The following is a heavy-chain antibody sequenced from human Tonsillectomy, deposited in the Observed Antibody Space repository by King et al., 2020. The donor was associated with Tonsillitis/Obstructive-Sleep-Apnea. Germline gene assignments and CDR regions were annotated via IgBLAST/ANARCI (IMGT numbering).Heavy chain of an antibody. D-gene: IGHD5-12*01. CDR3: AFPMGNGYGSFDY. V-gene: IGHV3-30*04. J-gene: IGHJ4*02. Sequence: VQLVESGGGVVQPGRSLRLSCAASGFTFSSYAIHWVRQAPGKGLEWVAVISYDGSNKYYADSVKGRFTISRDNSKNTLYLQMNSLRAEDTAVYYCAFPMGNGYGSFDYWGQGTLVTVSS. CDR1: GFTFSSYA. CDR2: ISYDGSNK.